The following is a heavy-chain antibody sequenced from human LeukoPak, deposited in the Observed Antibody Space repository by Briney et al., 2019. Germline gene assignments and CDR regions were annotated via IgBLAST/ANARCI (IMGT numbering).Heavy chain of an antibody. CDR3: ARERPASRDGYNALEH. CDR2: ISINGGST. CDR1: GFTFSSYA. V-gene: IGHV3-64*01. J-gene: IGHJ1*01. Sequence: PGGSLRLSCAASGFTFSSYAMHWVRQAPGKGLEYVSAISINGGSTYYANSVKGRFTIYRDNSKNTLYLQMGSLRAEDMAVYYCARERPASRDGYNALEHWGQGTLVTVSS. D-gene: IGHD5-24*01.